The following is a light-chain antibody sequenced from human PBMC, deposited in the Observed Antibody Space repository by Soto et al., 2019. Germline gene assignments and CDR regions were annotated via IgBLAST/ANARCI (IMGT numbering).Light chain of an antibody. CDR2: DDN. CDR1: SSNIGGNS. Sequence: QSVLTQPPSVTAAPGQKVTISCSGSSSNIGGNSVSWYQQLPGTAPKLLIYDDNKRPSGIPDRFSGSKSGTSATLGITGFQTGDEADYYCGSWDSSLSAYVFGTGTRSPS. J-gene: IGLJ1*01. CDR3: GSWDSSLSAYV. V-gene: IGLV1-51*01.